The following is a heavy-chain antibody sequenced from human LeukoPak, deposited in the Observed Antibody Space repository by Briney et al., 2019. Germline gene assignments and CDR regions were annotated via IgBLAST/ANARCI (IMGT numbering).Heavy chain of an antibody. CDR2: IGTAGDT. J-gene: IGHJ4*02. V-gene: IGHV3-13*01. D-gene: IGHD3-10*01. Sequence: PGGSLRLSCAASGFTFSSYDMHWVRQATGKGLEWVSAIGTAGDTYYPGSVKGRFTISRENAKNSLYLQMNSLRAGDTAVYYCVRLGEDPPFDYWGQGTLVTVSS. CDR1: GFTFSSYD. CDR3: VRLGEDPPFDY.